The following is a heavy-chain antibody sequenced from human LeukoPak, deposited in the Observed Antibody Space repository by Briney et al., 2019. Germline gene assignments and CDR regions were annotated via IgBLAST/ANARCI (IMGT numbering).Heavy chain of an antibody. CDR2: ICYSGNT. Sequence: AETLSLTCTVSGGSISSSSYYWGWIRQPPGKGLEWIGSICYSGNTYYNPSLKSRVTISVDTSKNQFSLKLSSVTAADTAVYYCNSGSYYHFDYWGQGTLVTVSS. D-gene: IGHD3-10*01. V-gene: IGHV4-39*07. J-gene: IGHJ4*02. CDR3: NSGSYYHFDY. CDR1: GGSISSSSYY.